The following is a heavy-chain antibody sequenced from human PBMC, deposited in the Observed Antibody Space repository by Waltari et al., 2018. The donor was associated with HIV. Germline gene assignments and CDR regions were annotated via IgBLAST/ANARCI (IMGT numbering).Heavy chain of an antibody. CDR3: ARVYGYSGSYPGAPDDY. D-gene: IGHD1-26*01. J-gene: IGHJ4*02. V-gene: IGHV4-38-2*01. CDR2: IYHSGGT. CDR1: GYSISSGPY. Sequence: QVQLQESGPGLVKPSETLSLTCAVSGYSISSGPYWGWIRQPPGKGLGWIGSIYHSGGTHCNPALTSRVTISVDTSKSQFSLKLSSVTAADTAVYYCARVYGYSGSYPGAPDDYWGQGTLVTVSS.